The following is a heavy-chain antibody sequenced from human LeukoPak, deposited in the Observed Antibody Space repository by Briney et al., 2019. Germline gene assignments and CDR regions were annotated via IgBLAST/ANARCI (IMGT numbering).Heavy chain of an antibody. CDR2: INEDGSAG. V-gene: IGHV3-7*01. D-gene: IGHD3-16*01. CDR3: AGEPRSLAY. J-gene: IGHJ4*02. Sequence: GGSLRLSCAASGFTFRRYWMSWVRQATGKGLGCVAMINEDGSAGYYVHSAKGRYTISRDNAKNSLYLQMNNPRAGDTAVYYCAGEPRSLAYWGQGALVTVSS. CDR1: GFTFRRYW.